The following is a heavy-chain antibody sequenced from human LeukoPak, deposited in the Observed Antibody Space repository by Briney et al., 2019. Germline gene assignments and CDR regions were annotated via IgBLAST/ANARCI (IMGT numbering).Heavy chain of an antibody. CDR1: DYSIRSGGYS. D-gene: IGHD1-1*01. CDR3: ARGNWNDVVGYYFDY. Sequence: SETLSLTCAVSDYSIRSGGYSWNWIRQPPGKGLEWIGYIYNSGSTNYNPSLKSRVTISVDTSKNQFSLKLSSVTAADTAVYYCARGNWNDVVGYYFDYWGQGTLVTVSS. J-gene: IGHJ4*02. V-gene: IGHV4-30-4*07. CDR2: IYNSGST.